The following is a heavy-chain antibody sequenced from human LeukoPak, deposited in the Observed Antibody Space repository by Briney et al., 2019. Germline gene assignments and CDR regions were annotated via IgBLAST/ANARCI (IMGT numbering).Heavy chain of an antibody. D-gene: IGHD2-2*01. CDR2: IIPIFGTA. CDR1: GGTFSSYA. J-gene: IGHJ5*02. Sequence: SVKVSCKASGGTFSSYAISWVRQAPGQGLEWMGGIIPIFGTANYAQKFQGRVTITADESTSTAYMELSSLRSEDTAVYYCARKVYCSSTSCYFENWFDPWGQGTLVTVSS. CDR3: ARKVYCSSTSCYFENWFDP. V-gene: IGHV1-69*13.